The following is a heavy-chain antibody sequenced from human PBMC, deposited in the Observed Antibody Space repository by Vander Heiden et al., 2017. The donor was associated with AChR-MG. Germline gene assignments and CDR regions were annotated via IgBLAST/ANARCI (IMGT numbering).Heavy chain of an antibody. Sequence: QVQLVQSGAEVKKPGSSVKVSCKASGGTFSSYAISWVRQAPGQGLEWMGAIIPIFVTANYAQKFQGRVTITADESTSTAYMELSSLRSEDTAVYYCASGGIAAAGTPQFDYWGQGTLVTVSS. V-gene: IGHV1-69*01. CDR3: ASGGIAAAGTPQFDY. CDR2: IIPIFVTA. D-gene: IGHD6-13*01. CDR1: GGTFSSYA. J-gene: IGHJ4*02.